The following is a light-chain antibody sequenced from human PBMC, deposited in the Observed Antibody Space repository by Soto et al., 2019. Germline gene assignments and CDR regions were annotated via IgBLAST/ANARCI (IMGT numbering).Light chain of an antibody. V-gene: IGKV3-11*01. CDR2: DAS. CDR3: QQRSNWPPIT. J-gene: IGKJ5*01. CDR1: QSVSSY. Sequence: EIVLTQSPATLSLSAGERATLSCRASQSVSSYLAWYQQKPGQAPRLLIYDASNGATGIPARFSGSGSGTDFTLTISSLEPEDFAVYYCQQRSNWPPITFGQGTRLEI.